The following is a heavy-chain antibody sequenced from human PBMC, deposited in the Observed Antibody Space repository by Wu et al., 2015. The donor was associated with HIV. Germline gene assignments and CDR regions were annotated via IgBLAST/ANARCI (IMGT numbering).Heavy chain of an antibody. J-gene: IGHJ3*02. CDR1: GGTFSTYT. Sequence: QVQLVQSGAEVKKPGSSVKVSCKVSGGTFSTYTINWVRQAPGQGLEWMGRYIPMFGTSNYAQKSQDRVTITADDSTSTAYMELSSLRSEDTAVYYCARQRGGGDDASDIWGQGTMVTVSS. CDR3: ARQRGGGDDASDI. D-gene: IGHD3-16*01. CDR2: YIPMFGTS. V-gene: IGHV1-69*13.